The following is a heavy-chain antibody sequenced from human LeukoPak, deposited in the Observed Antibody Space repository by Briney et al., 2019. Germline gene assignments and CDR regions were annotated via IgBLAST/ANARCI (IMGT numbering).Heavy chain of an antibody. Sequence: SETLSLTCTVSGYSISSGYYWGWIRQPPGKGLEWIGSIYHSGSTYYNPSLKSRVTISVDTSKNQFSLKLSSVTAADTAVYYCAREDVDIGMVTNNYYYGMDVWGQGTTVTVSS. CDR3: AREDVDIGMVTNNYYYGMDV. J-gene: IGHJ6*02. V-gene: IGHV4-38-2*02. CDR1: GYSISSGYY. D-gene: IGHD5-18*01. CDR2: IYHSGST.